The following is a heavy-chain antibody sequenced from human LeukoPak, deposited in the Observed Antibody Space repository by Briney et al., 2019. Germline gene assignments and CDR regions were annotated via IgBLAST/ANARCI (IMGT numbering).Heavy chain of an antibody. V-gene: IGHV1-2*02. CDR2: INPNSGDT. CDR1: GYTFTGYY. CDR3: AGEYCSGGTCRQGFDY. Sequence: ASVKLSCKASGYTFTGYYMHWVRQAPGQGLEYMGWINPNSGDTNHAQNFQGRVTLTRDTSISTAYMELSSLRSDESALYYCAGEYCSGGTCRQGFDYWGQGTLVTASS. J-gene: IGHJ4*02. D-gene: IGHD2-15*01.